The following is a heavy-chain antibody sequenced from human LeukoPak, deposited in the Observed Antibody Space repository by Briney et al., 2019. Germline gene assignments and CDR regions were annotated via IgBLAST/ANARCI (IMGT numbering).Heavy chain of an antibody. V-gene: IGHV3-30*18. Sequence: GGSLRLSCAASGFTFSTYAIHWVRQAPGKGLEWVSVISYDGSNKYYADSVKGRFTISRDNSKNTLYLQMNSLRPEDTAVYYCAKSRNNYDSSSFDIWGQGTTTTVSS. CDR1: GFTFSTYA. CDR3: AKSRNNYDSSSFDI. D-gene: IGHD3-22*01. J-gene: IGHJ3*02. CDR2: ISYDGSNK.